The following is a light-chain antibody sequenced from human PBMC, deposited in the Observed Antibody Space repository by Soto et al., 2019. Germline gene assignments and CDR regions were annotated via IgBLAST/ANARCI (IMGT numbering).Light chain of an antibody. CDR3: SSCSGSNNPYV. CDR2: EVS. Sequence: QSALTQPPSASGSPGQSVTISCTGTSSDVGGCKFVSWYQQYPGKAPKLIIYEVSKRPSGVPDRFSGSKSGNTASLTVSGLWAEREADYYCSSCSGSNNPYVFGTGTKVTVL. V-gene: IGLV2-8*01. CDR1: SSDVGGCKF. J-gene: IGLJ1*01.